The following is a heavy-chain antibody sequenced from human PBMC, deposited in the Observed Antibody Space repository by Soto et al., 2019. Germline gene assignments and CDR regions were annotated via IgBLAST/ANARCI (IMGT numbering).Heavy chain of an antibody. J-gene: IGHJ6*02. CDR1: GGSISSYY. CDR3: ARGGPPARPRMVRGVISAPAVDV. V-gene: IGHV4-59*01. Sequence: QVQLQESGPGLVKPSETLSLTCTVSGGSISSYYWSWIRQPPGKGLEWIGYIYYSGSTNYNPSLKSRVTISVDTSKNQFSLKLSSVTAADTAVYYCARGGPPARPRMVRGVISAPAVDVWGQGTTVTVSS. CDR2: IYYSGST. D-gene: IGHD3-10*01.